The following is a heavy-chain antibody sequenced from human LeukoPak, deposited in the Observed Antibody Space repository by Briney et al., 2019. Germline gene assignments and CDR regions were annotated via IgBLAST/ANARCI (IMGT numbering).Heavy chain of an antibody. J-gene: IGHJ6*02. Sequence: PGGSLRLSCAASGLTFSSYSMNWVRQAPGKGLEWVSYISSSSSTIYYADSVKGRFTISRDNAKNSLYLQMNSLRAEDTALYYCARGNRWLVFYYYGMDVWGQGTTVTVSS. CDR1: GLTFSSYS. V-gene: IGHV3-48*01. D-gene: IGHD6-19*01. CDR2: ISSSSSTI. CDR3: ARGNRWLVFYYYGMDV.